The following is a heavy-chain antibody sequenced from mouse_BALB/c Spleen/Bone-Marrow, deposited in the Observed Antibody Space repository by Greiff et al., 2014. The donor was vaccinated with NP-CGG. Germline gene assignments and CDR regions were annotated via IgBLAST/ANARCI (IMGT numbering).Heavy chain of an antibody. J-gene: IGHJ2*01. CDR2: ITYSVST. CDR3: ARSVVATRYFDY. D-gene: IGHD1-1*01. CDR1: GYSITSDYA. V-gene: IGHV3-2*02. Sequence: EVQLQQSGPGLVKPSQSLSLTCTVTGYSITSDYAWNWIRQFPGNKLEWMGYITYSVSTSYNPSLKSRISITRDTSKNQSFLQLNSVTTEDTATYYCARSVVATRYFDYWGQGTTLTVSS.